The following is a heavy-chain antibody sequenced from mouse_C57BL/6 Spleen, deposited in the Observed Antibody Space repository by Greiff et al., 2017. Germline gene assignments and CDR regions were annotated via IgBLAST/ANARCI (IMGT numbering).Heavy chain of an antibody. CDR1: GYTFTDYE. CDR2: IDSETGGT. CDR3: TNYGSSYAWFAY. J-gene: IGHJ3*01. Sequence: QVQLQQSGAELVRPGASVTLSCKASGYTFTDYEMHWVKQTPVHGLEWIGAIDSETGGTAYNQKFKGKAILTADKSSSTAYMELRSLTSEDSAVYYCTNYGSSYAWFAYWGQGTLVTVSA. D-gene: IGHD1-1*01. V-gene: IGHV1-15*01.